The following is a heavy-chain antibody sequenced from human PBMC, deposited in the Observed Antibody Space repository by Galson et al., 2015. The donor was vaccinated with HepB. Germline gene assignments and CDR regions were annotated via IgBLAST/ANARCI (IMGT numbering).Heavy chain of an antibody. D-gene: IGHD2-2*01. CDR3: ARVGDVVVPAAIADYYYGMDV. J-gene: IGHJ6*02. CDR1: GFTFSSYA. Sequence: SLRLSCAASGFTFSSYAMHWVRQAPGKGLEWVAVISYDGSNKYYADSVKGRFTISRDNSKNTLYLQMNSLRAEDTAVYYCARVGDVVVPAAIADYYYGMDVWGQGSTVTVSS. CDR2: ISYDGSNK. V-gene: IGHV3-30-3*01.